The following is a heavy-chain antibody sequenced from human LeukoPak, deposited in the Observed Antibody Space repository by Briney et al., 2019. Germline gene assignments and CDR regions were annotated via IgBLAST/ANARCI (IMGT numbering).Heavy chain of an antibody. CDR1: AYTFTGYY. J-gene: IGHJ5*02. V-gene: IGHV1-2*02. Sequence: ASVKVSCKASAYTFTGYYMHWVRQAPGQGLEWMGWINPNSGGTNYAQKFQGRVTMTRDTSISTAYMELSRLRTDDTAVYYCARGGREVVAATRRPHNHNWFDPWGQGTLVTVSS. CDR2: INPNSGGT. CDR3: ARGGREVVAATRRPHNHNWFDP. D-gene: IGHD2-15*01.